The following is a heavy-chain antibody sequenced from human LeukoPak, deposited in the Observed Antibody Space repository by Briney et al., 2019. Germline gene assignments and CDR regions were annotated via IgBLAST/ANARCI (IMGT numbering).Heavy chain of an antibody. V-gene: IGHV3-23*01. J-gene: IGHJ6*02. D-gene: IGHD3-16*01. CDR3: ARVSSTTAGGGYYYYGMDV. CDR1: GFTFSNYA. CDR2: IRGSGDST. Sequence: GGSLRLSCAASGFTFSNYAMSWVRQAPGKGLEWVSGIRGSGDSTYFADSVKGRFTISRDNSKNSLHLQMNSLKTEDTALYYCARVSSTTAGGGYYYYGMDVWGQGTTVTVPS.